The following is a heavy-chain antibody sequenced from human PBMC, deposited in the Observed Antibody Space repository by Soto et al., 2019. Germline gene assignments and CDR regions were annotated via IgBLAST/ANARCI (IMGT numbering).Heavy chain of an antibody. CDR2: IRSKANSYAI. CDR1: GFTFSGSA. J-gene: IGHJ6*03. Sequence: EVQLVESGGGLVQPGGSLKLSCAASGFTFSGSAMHWVRQASGKGLEWVGRIRSKANSYAIAYAASVKGRFTISRDDSKNTAYLQMNSLKTEETDVYYCTTATHYYYYMDVWGKGTTVTVSS. CDR3: TTATHYYYYMDV. V-gene: IGHV3-73*01.